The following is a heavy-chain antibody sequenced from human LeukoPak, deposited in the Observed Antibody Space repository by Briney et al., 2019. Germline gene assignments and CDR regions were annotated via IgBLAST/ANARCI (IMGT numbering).Heavy chain of an antibody. CDR2: IDPSDSYT. Sequence: GESLRISCKGSGYSFTSYWISWVCQMPGKGLEWMGRIDPSDSYTNYSPSFQGHVTISADKSTSTAYLQWSSLKASDTAMYYCARQQWLARTFDYWGQGTLVTVSS. J-gene: IGHJ4*02. CDR3: ARQQWLARTFDY. D-gene: IGHD6-19*01. V-gene: IGHV5-10-1*01. CDR1: GYSFTSYW.